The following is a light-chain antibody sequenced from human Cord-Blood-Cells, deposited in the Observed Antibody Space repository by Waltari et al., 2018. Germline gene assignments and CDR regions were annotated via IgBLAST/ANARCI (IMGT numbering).Light chain of an antibody. J-gene: IGKJ4*01. CDR1: EGISSW. CDR2: AAS. V-gene: IGKV1-12*01. CDR3: QQANSLPRI. Sequence: DIQMTQSPSSVSASVVDRVTITCRASEGISSWLGWYQQKPGKAHKLLIYAASSVQSGVPSRFSGSASRTDCTRAISRLQPEDFATYYSQQANSLPRIFGGGTNVEIK.